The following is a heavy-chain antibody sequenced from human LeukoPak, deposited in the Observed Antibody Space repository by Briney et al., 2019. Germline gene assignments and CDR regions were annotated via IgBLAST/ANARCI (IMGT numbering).Heavy chain of an antibody. Sequence: GGSLRLSCAGSGFIFSTYWMGWVRQAPGKGLEWVANIKQDGSEEYYVDSVRGRFTISRDNAKNSLYLQMNSLRAEDTAVYYCAKVTLTSATFDYWGQGALVAVSS. CDR3: AKVTLTSATFDY. CDR2: IKQDGSEE. V-gene: IGHV3-7*01. CDR1: GFIFSTYW. J-gene: IGHJ4*02. D-gene: IGHD4/OR15-4a*01.